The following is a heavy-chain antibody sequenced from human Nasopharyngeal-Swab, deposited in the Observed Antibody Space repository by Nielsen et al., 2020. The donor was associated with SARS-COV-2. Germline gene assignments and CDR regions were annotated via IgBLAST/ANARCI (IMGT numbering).Heavy chain of an antibody. J-gene: IGHJ4*02. Sequence: GESLKISCAASGFTFGSYWMHWVRQAPGKGLMWVSHINADGSATTYADSVKGRFTISRDNAKNSLYLQMNSLRAEDTAVYYCARLGGSSWCFDYWGQGTLVTVSS. D-gene: IGHD6-13*01. CDR3: ARLGGSSWCFDY. CDR2: INADGSAT. V-gene: IGHV3-74*01. CDR1: GFTFGSYW.